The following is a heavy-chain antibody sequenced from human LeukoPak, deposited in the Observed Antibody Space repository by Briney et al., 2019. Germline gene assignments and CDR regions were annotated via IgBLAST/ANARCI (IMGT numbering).Heavy chain of an antibody. V-gene: IGHV3-74*01. CDR2: INNDGSVT. D-gene: IGHD2-21*02. CDR3: ARSPNCGGDCF. Sequence: GGSLRLSCAASGFTFSTYWMHWVRQAPGKGLVWVSRINNDGSVTSYADSVKGRFTISRDNAKNTLFLQMNSLRAEDTAVYYCARSPNCGGDCFWGQGTLVTVSS. CDR1: GFTFSTYW. J-gene: IGHJ4*02.